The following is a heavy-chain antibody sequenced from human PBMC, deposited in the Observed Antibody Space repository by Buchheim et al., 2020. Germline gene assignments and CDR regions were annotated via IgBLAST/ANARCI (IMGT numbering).Heavy chain of an antibody. Sequence: EVQLVESGGGLVQPGGPLRLSCAASGFTFSDYWMTWVRQAPGKGLEWVANINRDGSEKNYVDSVKGRFTISRDNAKISLNLQMNSLRAEDTAVYYCAREGREQPIDYWGQGTL. V-gene: IGHV3-7*01. CDR2: INRDGSEK. CDR3: AREGREQPIDY. D-gene: IGHD1-26*01. J-gene: IGHJ4*02. CDR1: GFTFSDYW.